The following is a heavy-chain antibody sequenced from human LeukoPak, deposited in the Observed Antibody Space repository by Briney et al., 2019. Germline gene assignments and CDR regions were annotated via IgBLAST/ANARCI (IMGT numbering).Heavy chain of an antibody. V-gene: IGHV3-30*02. Sequence: GGSLRLSCAASGFTFSSYGMHWVRQAPGKGLEWVAFIRYDGSNKYYADSVKGRFTISRDNSKNTLYLQMNSLRAEDTAVYYCAKQLWFGELLSTEDWFDPWGQGTLVTGSS. CDR2: IRYDGSNK. J-gene: IGHJ5*02. CDR1: GFTFSSYG. D-gene: IGHD3-10*01. CDR3: AKQLWFGELLSTEDWFDP.